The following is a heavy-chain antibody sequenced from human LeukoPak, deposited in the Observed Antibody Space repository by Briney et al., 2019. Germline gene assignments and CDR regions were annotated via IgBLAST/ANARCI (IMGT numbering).Heavy chain of an antibody. Sequence: SETLSLTCAVHGGSFSGYHWNWIRQSPSKGLEWIGEINDRGRTNYNPSFESRVTLSVDTSKKEFSLKLSAVTAADTAVYYCARDPTTVTSLPYYFDFWGQGTLVSVSS. J-gene: IGHJ4*02. CDR1: GGSFSGYH. CDR2: INDRGRT. CDR3: ARDPTTVTSLPYYFDF. V-gene: IGHV4-34*01. D-gene: IGHD4-17*01.